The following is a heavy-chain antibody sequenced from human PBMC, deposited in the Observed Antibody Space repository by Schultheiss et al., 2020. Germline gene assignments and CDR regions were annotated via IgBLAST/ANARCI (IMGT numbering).Heavy chain of an antibody. CDR2: ISAYNGNT. V-gene: IGHV1-18*01. CDR3: ARDPDYIGLDL. CDR1: GYTFTSYG. Sequence: ASVKVSCKASGYTFTSYGISWVRQAPGQGLEWMGWISAYNGNTNYAQNFQGRVSMTTDASTNTAYMELRSLSSDDTAVYYCARDPDYIGLDLWGRGTLVTVSS. D-gene: IGHD4-11*01. J-gene: IGHJ2*01.